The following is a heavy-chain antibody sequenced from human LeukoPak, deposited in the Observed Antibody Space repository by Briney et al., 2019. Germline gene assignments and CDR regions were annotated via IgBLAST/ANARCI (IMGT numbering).Heavy chain of an antibody. V-gene: IGHV3-23*01. CDR3: AKTTGRYDFDD. Sequence: GGSLRLSCAASGFTFSSCAMTWVRQAPGKGLEWVSGISGSGGRTYYADSVKGRFTISRDDSKNTLYLQMNSLRAEDTAVYYRAKTTGRYDFDDWGHGTLVTVSS. CDR2: ISGSGGRT. CDR1: GFTFSSCA. D-gene: IGHD1-1*01. J-gene: IGHJ4*01.